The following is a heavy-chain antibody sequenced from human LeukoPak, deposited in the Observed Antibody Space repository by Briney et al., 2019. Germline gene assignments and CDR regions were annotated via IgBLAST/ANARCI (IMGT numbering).Heavy chain of an antibody. J-gene: IGHJ4*01. CDR2: INWNGGST. V-gene: IGHV3-20*04. CDR1: GFTFDDYG. Sequence: GGSLRLSCAASGFTFDDYGMSWVRQAPGKGLEWVSGINWNGGSTGYADSVKGRFTISRDSAKKSLYLQMTSLTAEDTAVYYCARDRGAYCGGDCYLGFDYWGRGTLVTVSS. CDR3: ARDRGAYCGGDCYLGFDY. D-gene: IGHD2-21*02.